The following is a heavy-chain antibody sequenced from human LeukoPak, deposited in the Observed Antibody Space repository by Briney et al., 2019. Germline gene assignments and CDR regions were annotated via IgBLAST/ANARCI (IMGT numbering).Heavy chain of an antibody. J-gene: IGHJ2*01. CDR3: AREVPYGYYYDSSWYFDL. Sequence: GGSMRLSCAASGFTVSSNYMSWVRQAPGKGLEWVSVIYGGGSTYYADSVKGRFTISRDNSKNTLYLQVNSLRAEDTAVYYCAREVPYGYYYDSSWYFDLWGRGTLVTGSS. D-gene: IGHD3-22*01. CDR2: IYGGGST. V-gene: IGHV3-66*01. CDR1: GFTVSSNY.